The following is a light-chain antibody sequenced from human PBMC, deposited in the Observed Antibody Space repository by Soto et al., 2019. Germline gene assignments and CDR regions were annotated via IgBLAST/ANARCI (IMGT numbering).Light chain of an antibody. CDR1: QSVSSN. CDR3: QQYNKWPQWT. V-gene: IGKV3-15*01. Sequence: EIVMTQSPATLSVSPGERATLSCRASQSVSSNLAWYQQKPGQAPRLLIYGASTRATGIPARISGSGSGTEFTLTISSLQSEDFAIYYCQQYNKWPQWTFGQGTKVDLK. CDR2: GAS. J-gene: IGKJ1*01.